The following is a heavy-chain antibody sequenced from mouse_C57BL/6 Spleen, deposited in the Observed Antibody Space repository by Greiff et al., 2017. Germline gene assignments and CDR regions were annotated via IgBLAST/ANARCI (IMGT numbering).Heavy chain of an antibody. V-gene: IGHV1-82*01. D-gene: IGHD2-2*01. CDR3: ANYGYDYAMDY. CDR1: GYAFSSSW. Sequence: VQLQQSGPELVKPGASVKISCKASGYAFSSSWMNWVKQRPGKGLEWIGRIYPGDGDTNYNGKFKGKATLTADKSSSTAYMQLISRTSEYSAVYFCANYGYDYAMDYWGQGTSVTVSS. J-gene: IGHJ4*01. CDR2: IYPGDGDT.